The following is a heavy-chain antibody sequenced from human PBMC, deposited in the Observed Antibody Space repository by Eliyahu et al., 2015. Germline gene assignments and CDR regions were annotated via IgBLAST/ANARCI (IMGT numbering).Heavy chain of an antibody. V-gene: IGHV4-4*07. CDR1: GGSXNNYX. J-gene: IGHJ5*02. CDR3: ARDSPFDP. CDR2: IYYRGST. Sequence: QVQLQESGPGLVRPSETLSLTCTVSGGSXNNYXWNWTRQPAGKGLEWIGRIYYRGSTNYNPSLKSRVTXSVDTXKNQFSVTLTSVTAADTAVYYCARDSPFDPWGQGTLVTVSS.